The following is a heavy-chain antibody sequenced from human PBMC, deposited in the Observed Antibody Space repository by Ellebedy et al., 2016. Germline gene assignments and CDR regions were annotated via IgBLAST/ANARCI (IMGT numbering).Heavy chain of an antibody. Sequence: SETLSLXXAVSGGSISSRYWWNLVRPSPGKGLGWVGETYHTGTTNYNPSLKSRVTISVDKSKNQFSLNLNSVTAADTAVYYCANRDYDFGKFDSWGQGTRVTVSS. CDR1: GGSISSRYW. CDR3: ANRDYDFGKFDS. J-gene: IGHJ5*01. CDR2: TYHTGTT. D-gene: IGHD3-3*01. V-gene: IGHV4-4*02.